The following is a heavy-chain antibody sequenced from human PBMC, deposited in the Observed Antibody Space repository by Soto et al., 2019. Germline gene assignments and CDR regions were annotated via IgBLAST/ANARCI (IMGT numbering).Heavy chain of an antibody. V-gene: IGHV4-31*02. J-gene: IGHJ5*02. Sequence: SETLSLTCTVSGGSISSGGYYWSWIRQHPGKGLEWIVYIYYSGSTYDNPSLKSRVTISVDTSKNQFSLKLSSVTAADTAVYYCARDPCSGGSCYPGIWFDPWGQGTLVTVSS. CDR2: IYYSGST. D-gene: IGHD2-15*01. CDR3: ARDPCSGGSCYPGIWFDP. CDR1: GGSISSGGYY.